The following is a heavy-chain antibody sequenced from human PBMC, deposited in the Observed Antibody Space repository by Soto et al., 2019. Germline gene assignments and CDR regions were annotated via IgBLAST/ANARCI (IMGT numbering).Heavy chain of an antibody. CDR2: IIPLFGTP. CDR1: GDTFTSYP. Sequence: QVQLVQSGAEVKKPGSSVKVSCKASGDTFTSYPFSWVRQAPGQGLEWMGGIIPLFGTPNSAQKFQGRLTITSDKTKSTGYMELSGLNSEDTAVYCCALNGVAEMDDWGQGTIVTVSS. J-gene: IGHJ4*02. D-gene: IGHD3-3*01. CDR3: ALNGVAEMDD. V-gene: IGHV1-69*06.